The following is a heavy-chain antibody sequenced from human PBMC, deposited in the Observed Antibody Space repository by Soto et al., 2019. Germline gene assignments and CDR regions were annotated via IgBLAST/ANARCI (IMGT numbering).Heavy chain of an antibody. Sequence: SETLSLTCTVSGGSINSGDYYWSWIRQPPGKGLEWMGYIYYSGSTYYDPSLESRVTISVDTSKNQFSLKLTSVTAADTAVYYCARGRWLIDYWGQGTLVTVS. CDR2: IYYSGST. V-gene: IGHV4-30-4*01. D-gene: IGHD5-18*01. CDR3: ARGRWLIDY. CDR1: GGSINSGDYY. J-gene: IGHJ4*02.